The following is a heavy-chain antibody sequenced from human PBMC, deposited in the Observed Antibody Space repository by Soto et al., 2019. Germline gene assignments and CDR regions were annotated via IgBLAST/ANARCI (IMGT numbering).Heavy chain of an antibody. CDR2: IYTSGST. V-gene: IGHV4-4*07. CDR3: ARALRGRYCSGGSCYSSYYFDY. D-gene: IGHD2-15*01. J-gene: IGHJ4*02. CDR1: GGSISSYY. Sequence: SETLSLTCTVSGGSISSYYWSWIRQPAGKGLEWIGRIYTSGSTNYNPSLKSRVTMSVDTSKNQFSLKLSSVTAADTAVYYCARALRGRYCSGGSCYSSYYFDYSGQGTLVTVSS.